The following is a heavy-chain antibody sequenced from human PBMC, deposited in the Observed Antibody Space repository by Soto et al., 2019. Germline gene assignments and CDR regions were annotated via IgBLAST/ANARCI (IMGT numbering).Heavy chain of an antibody. D-gene: IGHD4-4*01. V-gene: IGHV1-58*01. J-gene: IGHJ4*02. CDR1: GFTFTSSA. CDR2: IVVGSVNT. Sequence: SVKVSCKASGFTFTSSAVQWVRQARVQRREWIGWIVVGSVNTNYAQKFQERVTITGDMSKSTAYMELSSLRSEDTAVYYCAAGPLNYSNYFGGQGTLVTFSS. CDR3: AAGPLNYSNYF.